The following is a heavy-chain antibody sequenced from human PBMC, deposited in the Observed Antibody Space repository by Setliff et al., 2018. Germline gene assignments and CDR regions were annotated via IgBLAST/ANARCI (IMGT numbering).Heavy chain of an antibody. V-gene: IGHV4-59*02. Sequence: SETLSLTCTVSGASVRSHYWSWIRQSPEKGLEWIGFFLYSGDTKPNPSLKSRVTMSVDTSKNQFSLKLNSVTAADTAVYYCARDRTYYGSGTYTRYFDYWGQGTLVTVSS. J-gene: IGHJ4*02. CDR2: FLYSGDT. CDR3: ARDRTYYGSGTYTRYFDY. D-gene: IGHD3-10*01. CDR1: GASVRSHY.